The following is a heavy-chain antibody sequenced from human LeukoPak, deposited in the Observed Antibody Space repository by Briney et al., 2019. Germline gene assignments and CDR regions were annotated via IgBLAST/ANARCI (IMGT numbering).Heavy chain of an antibody. D-gene: IGHD3/OR15-3a*01. J-gene: IGHJ5*02. CDR2: IYPGDSDT. V-gene: IGHV5-51*01. Sequence: GESLKISCRASGGYSCSYCIGWGLQMPGRGLEWMGVIYPGDSDTRYSPSFQGQVTISADKSISPADLQWTTLKPWYPAHYYCAIQDKRAHFWTDYPRFDPWGQGTLVTVSS. CDR1: GGYSCSYC. CDR3: AIQDKRAHFWTDYPRFDP.